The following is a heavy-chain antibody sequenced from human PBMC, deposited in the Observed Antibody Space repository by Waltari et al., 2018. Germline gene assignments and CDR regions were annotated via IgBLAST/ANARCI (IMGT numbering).Heavy chain of an antibody. D-gene: IGHD6-19*01. Sequence: EVQLVESGGGLVQPGGSLRLSCAASGFTFSSYWMSWVRQAPGKGLEWVANIKQDGSEKYYVDSVKCRFTISRDNAKNSLYLQMNSLRAEDTAVYYCARVKGRNSSGWYRERAFDIWGQGTMVTVSS. CDR2: IKQDGSEK. CDR1: GFTFSSYW. CDR3: ARVKGRNSSGWYRERAFDI. J-gene: IGHJ3*02. V-gene: IGHV3-7*03.